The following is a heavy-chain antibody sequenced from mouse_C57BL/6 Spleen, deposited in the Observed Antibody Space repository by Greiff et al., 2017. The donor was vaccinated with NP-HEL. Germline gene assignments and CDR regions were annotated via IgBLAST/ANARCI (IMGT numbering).Heavy chain of an antibody. V-gene: IGHV1-39*01. Sequence: EVQLQQSGPELVKPGASVKISCKASGYSFTDYNMNWVKQSNGKSLEWIGVINPNYGTTSYNQKFKGKATLTVDQSSSTAYMQLNSLTSEDSAVYYCARGDSSTTVVARWYFDVWGTGTTVTVSS. D-gene: IGHD1-1*01. CDR2: INPNYGTT. CDR3: ARGDSSTTVVARWYFDV. CDR1: GYSFTDYN. J-gene: IGHJ1*03.